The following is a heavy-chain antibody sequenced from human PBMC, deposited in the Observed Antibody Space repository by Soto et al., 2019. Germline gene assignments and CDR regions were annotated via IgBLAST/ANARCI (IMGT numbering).Heavy chain of an antibody. D-gene: IGHD6-19*01. J-gene: IGHJ4*02. CDR2: IRSKTNSYAT. CDR1: GFTFGGSA. Sequence: GGSLRLSCAASGFTFGGSAMHWVRQASGKXLEWVGHIRSKTNSYATAYAESVKGRFTISRDDSMNTAYLQMNSLKTEDTAVYFCTRQTDAVQWLVVPTDYNFDYWGQGTLVTV. CDR3: TRQTDAVQWLVVPTDYNFDY. V-gene: IGHV3-73*01.